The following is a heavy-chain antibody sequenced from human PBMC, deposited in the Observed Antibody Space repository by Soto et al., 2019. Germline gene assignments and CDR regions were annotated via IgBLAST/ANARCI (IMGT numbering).Heavy chain of an antibody. D-gene: IGHD6-19*01. Sequence: QVQLVQSGAEVKKPGASVKVSCKASGYTFTSYDINWVRQATGQGLEWMGWMNPNSGNTGNAQKFQGRITMARNTSISTAYMELSILRSEDTAVYYCARSVEWLASFDYWGQGTLVTVSS. CDR2: MNPNSGNT. J-gene: IGHJ4*02. CDR3: ARSVEWLASFDY. V-gene: IGHV1-8*01. CDR1: GYTFTSYD.